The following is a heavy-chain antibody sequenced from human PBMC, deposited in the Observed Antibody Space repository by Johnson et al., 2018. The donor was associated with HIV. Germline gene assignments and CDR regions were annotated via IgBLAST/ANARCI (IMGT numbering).Heavy chain of an antibody. D-gene: IGHD5-18*01. CDR2: INWNGGST. Sequence: VQLVESGGGLVQPGRSLRLSCTASGFTFGDYAMSWVRQAPGKGLEWVSGINWNGGSTGYADSVKGRFTISTDNSKNTLYLQMNSLRADDTAVYYCARGYSYGFVLSWGQGTMVTVSS. CDR3: ARGYSYGFVLS. V-gene: IGHV3-20*04. CDR1: GFTFGDYA. J-gene: IGHJ3*01.